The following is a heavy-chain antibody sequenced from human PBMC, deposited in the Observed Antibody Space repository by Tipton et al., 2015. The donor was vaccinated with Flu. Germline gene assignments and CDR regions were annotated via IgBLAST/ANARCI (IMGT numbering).Heavy chain of an antibody. CDR3: ARGIAVSGTVRWFDP. J-gene: IGHJ5*02. CDR1: GFTVGSDY. V-gene: IGHV3-53*01. D-gene: IGHD6-19*01. CDR2: IYSEGGTHYGSA. Sequence: GSLRLSCAASGFTVGSDYMSWVRQAPGKGLEWISLIYSEGGTHYGSAYYADSVKGRFTISRDNFKNTLFLQMNSLRAEDTALYYCARGIAVSGTVRWFDPWGQGTLVTVSS.